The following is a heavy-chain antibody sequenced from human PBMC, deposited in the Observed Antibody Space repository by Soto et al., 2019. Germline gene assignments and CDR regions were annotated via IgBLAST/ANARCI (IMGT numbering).Heavy chain of an antibody. CDR1: GFTFSDYH. J-gene: IGHJ4*02. V-gene: IGHV3-11*06. CDR3: ARVLGATQFHFDY. CDR2: ISSSSSYT. D-gene: IGHD1-26*01. Sequence: PGGSLRLSCAASGFTFSDYHMSWIRQAPGKGLEWVSYISSSSSYTNYADSVKGRFTISRDNAKNSLYLQMNSLRAEDTAVYYCARVLGATQFHFDYWGQGTLVTVSS.